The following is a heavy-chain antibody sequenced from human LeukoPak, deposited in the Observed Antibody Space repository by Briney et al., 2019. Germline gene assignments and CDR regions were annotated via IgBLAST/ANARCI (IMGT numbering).Heavy chain of an antibody. V-gene: IGHV4-39*07. D-gene: IGHD5-18*01. J-gene: IGHJ3*02. Sequence: SETPSLTCTVSGGSISSSSYYWGWIRQPPGKGLEWIGSIYYSGSTYYNPSLKSRVTISVDTSKNQFSLKLSSVTAADTAVYYCARGALDTAMGDAFDIWGQGTMVTVSS. CDR2: IYYSGST. CDR3: ARGALDTAMGDAFDI. CDR1: GGSISSSSYY.